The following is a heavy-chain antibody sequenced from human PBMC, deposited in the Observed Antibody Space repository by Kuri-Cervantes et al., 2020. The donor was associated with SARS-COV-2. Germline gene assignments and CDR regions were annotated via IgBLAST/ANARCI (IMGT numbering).Heavy chain of an antibody. CDR3: ARAPRMGATGDAFDI. CDR2: ISSSGSTV. CDR1: GFTFSSYE. J-gene: IGHJ3*02. D-gene: IGHD1-26*01. V-gene: IGHV3-48*03. Sequence: LSLTCAASGFTFSSYEMNWVRQAPGKGLEWVSYISSSGSTVYYADSVKGRFTISRDNAKNSLYLQMNSLRAEDTAVYYCARAPRMGATGDAFDIWGQGTMVTVSS.